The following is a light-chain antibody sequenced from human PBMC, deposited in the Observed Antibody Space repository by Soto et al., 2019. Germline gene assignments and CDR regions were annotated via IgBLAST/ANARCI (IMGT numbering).Light chain of an antibody. Sequence: EIVLTQSPGSLSLSPGERATLSCRASQSVDSTFFAWYQKKPGQAPRLLIYGASMRATGVPDRFSGSGSGTDFTLTISRLEPDDFAVYYCQQYMSSVTFGQGTKVEI. J-gene: IGKJ1*01. CDR3: QQYMSSVT. CDR1: QSVDSTF. V-gene: IGKV3-20*01. CDR2: GAS.